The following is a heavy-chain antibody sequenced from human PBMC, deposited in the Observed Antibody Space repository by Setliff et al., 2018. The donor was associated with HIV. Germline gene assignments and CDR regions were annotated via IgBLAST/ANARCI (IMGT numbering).Heavy chain of an antibody. Sequence: ASVKVSCKASGGTFSSYAISWVRQAPGQGLEWMGGIIPIFGTANYAQKFQGRVTITADESTSTAYMELSSLSSEDTAVYYCARDFGGYCSSMSCPGLFDPWGKGTTVTVSS. D-gene: IGHD2-2*01. V-gene: IGHV1-69*13. CDR3: ARDFGGYCSSMSCPGLFDP. CDR2: IIPIFGTA. CDR1: GGTFSSYA. J-gene: IGHJ6*04.